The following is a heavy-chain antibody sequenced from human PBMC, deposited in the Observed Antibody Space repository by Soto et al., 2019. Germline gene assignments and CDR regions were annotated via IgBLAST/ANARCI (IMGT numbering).Heavy chain of an antibody. CDR2: SFYTGST. J-gene: IGHJ4*02. CDR3: ASYSGSYYNY. V-gene: IGHV4-30-4*01. CDR1: GGSLSSGASY. D-gene: IGHD1-26*01. Sequence: SETLSLTCTVSGGSLSSGASYWSWIRQPPGKGLEWIGYSFYTGSTCYNPSLNSRVTISVDTSKNQFSLRLSSVTAADTAVYYCASYSGSYYNYWGQGTLVTVSS.